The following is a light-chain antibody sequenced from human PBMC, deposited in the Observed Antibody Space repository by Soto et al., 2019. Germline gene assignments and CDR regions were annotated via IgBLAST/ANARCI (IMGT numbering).Light chain of an antibody. CDR3: QQRLNWPPLA. CDR2: DAS. V-gene: IGKV3-11*01. CDR1: QSVNSY. Sequence: EIVLTQSPATLSLSPGERATLSCRVSQSVNSYLAWYQQKPGQAPRLLIYDASNRATGIPARFSGSGSGTDLTLTISSLEPEDFAVYYCQQRLNWPPLAFGGGTKVEIK. J-gene: IGKJ4*01.